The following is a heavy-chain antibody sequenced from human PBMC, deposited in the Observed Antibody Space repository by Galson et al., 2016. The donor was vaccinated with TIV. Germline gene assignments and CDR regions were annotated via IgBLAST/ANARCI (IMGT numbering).Heavy chain of an antibody. V-gene: IGHV2-5*01. Sequence: PALVKPTQTLTLTCTFSGFSLSSSGVGVGWIRQPPGKAPEWLALIYWNDDKRYSPSPNTRLTITKDTSRNQVVLTMTNVDPEDTATYYCAHSRGPDIEYCSVNSRPRCFDYWGQGTLVTVSS. CDR3: AHSRGPDIEYCSVNSRPRCFDY. CDR1: GFSLSSSGVG. J-gene: IGHJ4*02. D-gene: IGHD2-15*01. CDR2: IYWNDDK.